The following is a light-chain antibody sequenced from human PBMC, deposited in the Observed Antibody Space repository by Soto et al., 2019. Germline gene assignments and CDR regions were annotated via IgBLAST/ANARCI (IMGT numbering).Light chain of an antibody. V-gene: IGKV1-12*01. CDR3: QPANSFPLT. J-gene: IGKJ4*01. CDR1: QDVSSW. Sequence: DIQVTQSPSSVSASVGDRVTITCRTSQDVSSWLAWYQQKPGKAPELLIYAASTFQTCVPSSFSGTGSGTDFTLTIGSLQPEDFAPYYCQPANSFPLTFGGATKVEIK. CDR2: AAS.